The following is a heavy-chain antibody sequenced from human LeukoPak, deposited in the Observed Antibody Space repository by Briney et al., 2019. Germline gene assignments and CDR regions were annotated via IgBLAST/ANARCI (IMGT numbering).Heavy chain of an antibody. CDR3: ARDPQDKFDP. CDR2: ISAYNGNT. D-gene: IGHD2-15*01. CDR1: GYTFTGYY. V-gene: IGHV1-18*04. Sequence: RASVKVSCKASGYTFTGYYMHWVRQAPGQGLEWMGWISAYNGNTNYAQKLQGRVTMTTDTSTSTAYMELRSLRSDDTAVYYCARDPQDKFDPWGQGTLVTVSS. J-gene: IGHJ5*02.